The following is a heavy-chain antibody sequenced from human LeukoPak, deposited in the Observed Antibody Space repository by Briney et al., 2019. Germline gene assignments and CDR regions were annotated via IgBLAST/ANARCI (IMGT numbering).Heavy chain of an antibody. D-gene: IGHD3-10*01. CDR3: AKVGKTENYYGSGSYYKEGYYYYYMDV. CDR1: GFTFSNYG. V-gene: IGHV3-30*02. J-gene: IGHJ6*03. CDR2: IRSDGSNK. Sequence: GGSLRLSCAASGFTFSNYGMHWVRQAPGKGLEWVAFIRSDGSNKYYADSVKGRFTISRDNSKNTLYLQMNSLRAEDTALYYCAKVGKTENYYGSGSYYKEGYYYYYMDVWGKGTTVTISS.